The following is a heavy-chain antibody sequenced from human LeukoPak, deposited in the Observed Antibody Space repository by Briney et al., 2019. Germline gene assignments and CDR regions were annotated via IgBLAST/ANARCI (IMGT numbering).Heavy chain of an antibody. D-gene: IGHD1-14*01. CDR2: MNEDGTTT. V-gene: IGHV3-74*01. CDR1: GSTFSSFW. CDR3: ARGGVNPVDH. Sequence: GGSLRLSCAASGSTFSSFWMHWVRQAPGKGLVWVSDMNEDGTTTRYADSVKGRFTISRDNAKNTLYLQINNLRAEDTAVYFCARGGVNPVDHWGQGTLVTVSS. J-gene: IGHJ4*02.